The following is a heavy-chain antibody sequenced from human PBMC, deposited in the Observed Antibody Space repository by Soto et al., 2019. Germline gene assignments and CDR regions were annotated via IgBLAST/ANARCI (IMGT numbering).Heavy chain of an antibody. CDR2: IYPGDFDT. CDR1: VYTFDNYC. J-gene: IGHJ4*02. Sequence: LGESLKISCMGSVYTFDNYCIGWLRQMPVKGLEWMGIIYPGDFDTRYSPSFQGHVTMSVDKSINTAYLQWSSLETSDTAMYFCARILGYSYGHQEIFAYWGQGTTVTVSS. D-gene: IGHD5-18*01. V-gene: IGHV5-51*01. CDR3: ARILGYSYGHQEIFAY.